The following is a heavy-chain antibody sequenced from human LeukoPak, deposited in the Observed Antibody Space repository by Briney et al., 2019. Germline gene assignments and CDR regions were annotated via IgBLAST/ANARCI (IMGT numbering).Heavy chain of an antibody. D-gene: IGHD3-22*01. V-gene: IGHV3-33*01. J-gene: IGHJ4*02. Sequence: GGSLRLSCAASSGLLFSSHGMHWVRQAPGKGLEWVAAIWYDGSNKWYADSVKGRFTISRDNSKNTLYLQMDSLRAEDTAVYYCARARNNYDSSGYSALDCWGQGTLVTVSS. CDR2: IWYDGSNK. CDR1: GLLFSSHG. CDR3: ARARNNYDSSGYSALDC.